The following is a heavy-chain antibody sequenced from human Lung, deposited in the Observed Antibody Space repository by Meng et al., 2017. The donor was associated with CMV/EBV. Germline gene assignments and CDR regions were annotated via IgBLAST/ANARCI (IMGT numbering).Heavy chain of an antibody. CDR2: ISSSGSTI. CDR3: ARERGRDGYNSGWGKDY. Sequence: GGSXRLXXAASGFTFSSYEMNWVRQAPGKGLEWVSYISSSGSTIYYADSVKGRFTISRDNAKNSLYLQMNSLRAEDTAVYYCARERGRDGYNSGWGKDYWGQGXLVTVSS. J-gene: IGHJ4*02. D-gene: IGHD5-24*01. V-gene: IGHV3-48*03. CDR1: GFTFSSYE.